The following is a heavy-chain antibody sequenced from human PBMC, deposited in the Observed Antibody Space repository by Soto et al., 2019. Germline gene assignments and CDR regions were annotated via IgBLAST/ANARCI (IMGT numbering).Heavy chain of an antibody. V-gene: IGHV3-21*01. Sequence: GGSLRLSCAASGFTFSSYSMNWVRQAPGKGLEWVSSISSSSSYIYYADSVKGRFTISRDNAKNSLYLQMNSLRAEDTAVYYCARDPPPGWFGELGYYYYYMDVWGKGTTVTVSS. D-gene: IGHD3-10*01. CDR3: ARDPPPGWFGELGYYYYYMDV. J-gene: IGHJ6*03. CDR2: ISSSSSYI. CDR1: GFTFSSYS.